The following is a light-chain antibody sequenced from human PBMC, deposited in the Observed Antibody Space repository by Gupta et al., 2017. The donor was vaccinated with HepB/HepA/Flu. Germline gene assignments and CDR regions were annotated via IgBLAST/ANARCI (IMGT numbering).Light chain of an antibody. Sequence: QTVVTQEPTFSVSPGGTITLTCGLSSGSVSYNYYPGWYQQTPGQAPRTLIYSTNARSSGVPDRFSGSIIGDKAALTITGAQADDESDYYCVLYMGSGIPWVFGGGTKLTVL. J-gene: IGLJ3*02. CDR1: SGSVSYNYY. CDR2: STN. V-gene: IGLV8-61*01. CDR3: VLYMGSGIPWV.